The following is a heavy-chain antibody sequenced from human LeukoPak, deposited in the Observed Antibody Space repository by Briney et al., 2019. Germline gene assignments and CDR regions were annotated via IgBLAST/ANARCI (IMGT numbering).Heavy chain of an antibody. Sequence: PGGSLRLSCAASGFTFSSYEMNWVRQAPGKGLEWVSYISSSGSTIYYADSVKGRFTISRDNAKNSLYLQMNSLRAEDTAVYYCARSGIQLLYYYYGMDVSGQGTTVTVSS. CDR3: ARSGIQLLYYYYGMDV. J-gene: IGHJ6*02. D-gene: IGHD5-18*01. CDR2: ISSSGSTI. CDR1: GFTFSSYE. V-gene: IGHV3-48*03.